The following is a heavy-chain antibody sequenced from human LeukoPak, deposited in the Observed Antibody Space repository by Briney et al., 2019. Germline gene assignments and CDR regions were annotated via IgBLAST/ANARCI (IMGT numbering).Heavy chain of an antibody. D-gene: IGHD3-22*01. CDR2: IYSGGST. CDR3: ARPNYYYDSSAFDY. V-gene: IGHV3-53*01. J-gene: IGHJ4*02. Sequence: GGSLRLSCAASGFTVSSNYMSWVRQAPGKGLEGVSVIYSGGSTYYADSVKGRFTISRDNSKNTLYLQMNSLRAEDTAVYYCARPNYYYDSSAFDYWGQRTLVTVSS. CDR1: GFTVSSNY.